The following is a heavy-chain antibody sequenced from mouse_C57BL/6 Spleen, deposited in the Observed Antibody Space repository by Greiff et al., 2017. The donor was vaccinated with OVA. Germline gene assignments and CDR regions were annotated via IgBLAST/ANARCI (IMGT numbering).Heavy chain of an antibody. D-gene: IGHD1-1*01. CDR3: ASRSTGSYAMDY. V-gene: IGHV5-6*02. CDR1: GFTFSSYG. J-gene: IGHJ4*01. Sequence: EVKLMESGGDLVKPGGSLKLSCAASGFTFSSYGMSWVRQTPDKRLEWVATISSGGSYTYYPDSVKGRFTISRDNAKNTLYLQMSSLKSEDTAMYYCASRSTGSYAMDYWGQGTSVTVSS. CDR2: ISSGGSYT.